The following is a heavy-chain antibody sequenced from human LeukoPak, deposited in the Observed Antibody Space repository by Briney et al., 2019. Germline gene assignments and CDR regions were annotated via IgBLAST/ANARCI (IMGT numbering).Heavy chain of an antibody. J-gene: IGHJ4*02. CDR1: GGSISSSSYY. CDR2: IYYSGST. V-gene: IGHV4-39*01. Sequence: SETLSLTCTVSGGSISSSSYYWGWVRQPPGKGLEWIGNIYYSGSTSYNPSLKSRVTISVDTSKNQFSLKLSSVTAADTAAFYCARLTGRDSSDWPYFHYWGQGALVTVSS. CDR3: ARLTGRDSSDWPYFHY. D-gene: IGHD6-25*01.